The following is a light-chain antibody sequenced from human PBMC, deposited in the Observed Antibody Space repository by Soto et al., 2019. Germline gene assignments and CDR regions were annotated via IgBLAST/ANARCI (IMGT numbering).Light chain of an antibody. CDR1: QSVSSSY. J-gene: IGKJ5*01. CDR3: QHFGGTPFT. V-gene: IGKV3-20*01. Sequence: EIVLTQSPGTLSLSPGEGATLSCRASQSVSSSYIAWYQQRPGQTPSLLIEGASTRATGIPDRFSGSGAGPHFTLTISRLEPGDFAVYYCQHFGGTPFTFGQGTRLEI. CDR2: GAS.